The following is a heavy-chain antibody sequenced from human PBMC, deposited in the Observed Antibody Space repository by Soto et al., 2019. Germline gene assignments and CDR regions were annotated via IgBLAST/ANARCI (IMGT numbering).Heavy chain of an antibody. CDR2: IYYSGST. Sequence: PSETLSLTCTVSGGSISSYYWSWIRQPPGKGLEWIGYIYYSGSTNYNPSLKSRVTISVDTSKNQFSLKLSSVTAADTAVYYCACWTGYYDSSGYYAGSVFDPWVQGTLVTVSS. CDR1: GGSISSYY. J-gene: IGHJ5*02. D-gene: IGHD3-22*01. CDR3: ACWTGYYDSSGYYAGSVFDP. V-gene: IGHV4-59*01.